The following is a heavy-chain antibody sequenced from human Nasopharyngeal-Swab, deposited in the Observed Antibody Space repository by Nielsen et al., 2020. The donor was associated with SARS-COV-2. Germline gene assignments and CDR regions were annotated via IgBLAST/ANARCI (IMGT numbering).Heavy chain of an antibody. J-gene: IGHJ4*02. CDR2: IIPIFGTA. Sequence: WVRQAPGQGLEWMGGIIPIFGTANYAQKFQGRVTITADESTSTAYMELSSLRSEDTAVYYCARAHGMQWLLYSGGSELGYWGQGTLVTVSS. D-gene: IGHD3-3*01. CDR3: ARAHGMQWLLYSGGSELGY. V-gene: IGHV1-69*01.